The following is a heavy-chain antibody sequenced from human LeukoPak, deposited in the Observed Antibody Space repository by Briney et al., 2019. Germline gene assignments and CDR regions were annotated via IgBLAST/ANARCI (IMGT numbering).Heavy chain of an antibody. V-gene: IGHV3-33*01. CDR1: GFTFSSYG. CDR3: ARVGEIGTLDY. CDR2: IWYDGSNK. Sequence: GGSLRLSCAASGFTFSSYGMHWVRQAPGKGLEWVAVIWYDGSNKYYADSVKGRFTISRDNSKNTLHLQMNSLRAEDTAVYYCARVGEIGTLDYWGQGTLVAVSS. J-gene: IGHJ4*02. D-gene: IGHD1-26*01.